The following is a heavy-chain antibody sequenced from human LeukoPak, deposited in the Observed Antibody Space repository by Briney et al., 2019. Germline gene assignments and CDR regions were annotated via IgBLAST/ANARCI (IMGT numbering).Heavy chain of an antibody. CDR2: IYYSGTT. CDR3: STYCASCYNKALDH. D-gene: IGHD2-2*02. V-gene: IGHV4-59*01. CDR1: GCSISGYY. Sequence: PSETLSLTCTVSGCSISGYYWSWIRQPPGKGLEWVGYIYYSGTTNYNPALESRVTISVSTSEKQFSLRLMAVPAADTAVCYCSTYCASCYNKALDHWGQGTLVTVSS. J-gene: IGHJ4*02.